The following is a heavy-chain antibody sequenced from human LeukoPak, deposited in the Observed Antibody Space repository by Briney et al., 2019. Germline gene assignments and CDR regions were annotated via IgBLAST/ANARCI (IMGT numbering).Heavy chain of an antibody. CDR2: INPDGSIT. D-gene: IGHD4-23*01. CDR3: AREVSGGLDY. V-gene: IGHV3-74*01. Sequence: GGSLRLSCAASGFTFGGDWMHWVRQGPGMGLVWVSRINPDGSITGYGDPVKGRFTISRDNAKNTLYLQMNSLRADDTGVYYCAREVSGGLDYWGQGTLVSVSS. J-gene: IGHJ4*02. CDR1: GFTFGGDW.